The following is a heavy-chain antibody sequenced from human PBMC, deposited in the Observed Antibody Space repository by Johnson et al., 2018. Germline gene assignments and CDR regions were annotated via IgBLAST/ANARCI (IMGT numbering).Heavy chain of an antibody. J-gene: IGHJ4*02. V-gene: IGHV3-30-3*01. D-gene: IGHD3-10*01. CDR3: AKESVWFGQSYYVEY. Sequence: QVQLVESGGGVVQPGRSXRLSCAASGFTCSSYALHWVRQAPGKGLEWVAFISYDGNNKHYADSVKGRFTLSRDNSKNTLYLQMNSRRTEDKAVYYCAKESVWFGQSYYVEYWGQGTLVTVSS. CDR1: GFTCSSYA. CDR2: ISYDGNNK.